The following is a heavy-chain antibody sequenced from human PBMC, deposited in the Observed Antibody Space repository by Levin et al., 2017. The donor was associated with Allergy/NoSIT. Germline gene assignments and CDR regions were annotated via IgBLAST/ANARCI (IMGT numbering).Heavy chain of an antibody. J-gene: IGHJ4*02. CDR1: GYSFTSYW. CDR2: IYPGDSDT. Sequence: GGSLRLSCKGSGYSFTSYWIGWVRQMPGKGLEWMGIIYPGDSDTRYSPSFQGQVTISADKSISTAYLQWSSLKASDTAMYYCARGPPYSSSWYYFDYWGQGTLVTVSS. CDR3: ARGPPYSSSWYYFDY. V-gene: IGHV5-51*01. D-gene: IGHD6-13*01.